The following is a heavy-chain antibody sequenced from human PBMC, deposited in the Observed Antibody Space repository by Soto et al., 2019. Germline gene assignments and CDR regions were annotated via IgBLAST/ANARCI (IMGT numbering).Heavy chain of an antibody. CDR2: INAGNGNT. CDR3: ARMREGIAAAGKGRGNWLDP. CDR1: GYTFTSYA. D-gene: IGHD6-13*01. J-gene: IGHJ5*02. Sequence: ASLKLSCKASGYTFTSYAIHWVRQAPGQRLEWMGWINAGNGNTKYSQKFQGRVTITRDTSASTAYMELSSLRSEDTAVYYCARMREGIAAAGKGRGNWLDPWGQGTLVTVSS. V-gene: IGHV1-3*01.